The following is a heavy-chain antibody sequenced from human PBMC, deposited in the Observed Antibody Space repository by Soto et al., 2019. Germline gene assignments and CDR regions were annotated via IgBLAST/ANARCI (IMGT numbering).Heavy chain of an antibody. V-gene: IGHV1-18*01. Sequence: QVHLVQSGAEVKKPGASVKVSCKGSGYAFTTYGITWVRQAPGQGLEWMGWISAHNGNTNYAQKLQGRVTVTRDTSTSTAYNELRSLRSDDTAVYYCARGRYGDYWGQGALVTVSS. CDR3: ARGRYGDY. CDR2: ISAHNGNT. CDR1: GYAFTTYG. J-gene: IGHJ4*02. D-gene: IGHD1-1*01.